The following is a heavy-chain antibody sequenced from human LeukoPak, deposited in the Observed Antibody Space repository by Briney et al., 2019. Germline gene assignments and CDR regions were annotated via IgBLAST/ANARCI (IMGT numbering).Heavy chain of an antibody. Sequence: PSETLSLTCTVSGGSISSSSYYWGWIRQPPGKGLEWIGSIYYSGTTYYNPSLKSRVTISVDTSKNQFSLKLSSVTAADTAVYYCARDTGEVRGVIIGQYWGQRTLVTVST. CDR1: GGSISSSSYY. V-gene: IGHV4-39*02. CDR3: ARDTGEVRGVIIGQY. D-gene: IGHD3-10*01. CDR2: IYYSGTT. J-gene: IGHJ4*02.